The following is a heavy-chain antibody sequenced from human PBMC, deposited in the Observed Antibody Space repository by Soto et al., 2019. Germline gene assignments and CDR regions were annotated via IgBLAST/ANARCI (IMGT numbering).Heavy chain of an antibody. Sequence: EVQLVESGGGLVKPGGSLRLSCAASGFTFSSYSMNWVRQAPGKGLEWVSSISSSSSYIYYADSMKGRFTISRDNAKNSLYLQMNSLRADDTAVYYCARDVEAVAGTGFDPWGQGTLVTVSS. CDR1: GFTFSSYS. V-gene: IGHV3-21*01. CDR3: ARDVEAVAGTGFDP. D-gene: IGHD6-19*01. J-gene: IGHJ5*02. CDR2: ISSSSSYI.